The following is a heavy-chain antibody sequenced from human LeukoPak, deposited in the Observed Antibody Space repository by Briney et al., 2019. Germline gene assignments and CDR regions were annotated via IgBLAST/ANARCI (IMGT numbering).Heavy chain of an antibody. Sequence: GGSLRLSCAASGFTFSSYEMNWVRQAPGKGLEWVSYISSSGSTIYYADSVKGRFTISRDSAKNSLYLQMNSLRAEDTAFYYCAKDGGHSSVLYYFESWGQGTLVTVSS. D-gene: IGHD6-19*01. CDR1: GFTFSSYE. V-gene: IGHV3-48*03. CDR2: ISSSGSTI. CDR3: AKDGGHSSVLYYFES. J-gene: IGHJ4*02.